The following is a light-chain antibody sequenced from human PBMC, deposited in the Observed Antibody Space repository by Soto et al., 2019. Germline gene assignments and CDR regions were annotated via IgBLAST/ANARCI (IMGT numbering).Light chain of an antibody. J-gene: IGKJ1*01. CDR2: KAS. Sequence: DVQMNQSPYTLSASVRDRVTITFRASQSISSWLAWYQQKPGKAPKLLIYKASSLESGVPSRFSGSGSATEFTLTISSLQPDDFATYYCQQYNSYSRTVGQGTKVDIK. CDR3: QQYNSYSRT. V-gene: IGKV1-5*03. CDR1: QSISSW.